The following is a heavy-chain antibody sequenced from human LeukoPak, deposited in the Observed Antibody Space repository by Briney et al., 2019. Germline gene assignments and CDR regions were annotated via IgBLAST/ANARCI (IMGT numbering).Heavy chain of an antibody. CDR2: IYSGGST. J-gene: IGHJ3*02. CDR3: ARDSRIAVADAFDI. V-gene: IGHV3-53*01. D-gene: IGHD6-19*01. CDR1: GFTVSSNY. Sequence: GGSLRLSCAASGFTVSSNYMSWVRQAPGKGLEWVSVIYSGGSTYYADSVKGRFSISRDNSKNTLYLQMNSLRAEDTAVYYCARDSRIAVADAFDIWGQGTMVTVSS.